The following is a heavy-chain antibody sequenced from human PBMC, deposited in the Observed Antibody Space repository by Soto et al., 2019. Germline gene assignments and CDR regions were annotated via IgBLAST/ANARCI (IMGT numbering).Heavy chain of an antibody. CDR3: ARDVDSTILKPNDAFGI. V-gene: IGHV4-30-4*01. D-gene: IGHD5-18*01. J-gene: IGHJ3*02. Sequence: SETLSLTCTVSGDSIFGGDYYWSWIRQAPGKGLQWVGSIYYGGRTYYNPSLESRIAMTVDTSQNQFSLKLSSVTAADSAVYFCARDVDSTILKPNDAFGIWGQGSMVTVSS. CDR2: IYYGGRT. CDR1: GDSIFGGDYY.